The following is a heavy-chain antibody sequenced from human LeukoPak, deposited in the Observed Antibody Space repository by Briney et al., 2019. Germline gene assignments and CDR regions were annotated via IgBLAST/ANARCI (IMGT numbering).Heavy chain of an antibody. CDR2: ISNGGSDK. CDR1: GFTFSTYV. CDR3: ARGRQRWLQSDAFDI. J-gene: IGHJ3*02. D-gene: IGHD5-24*01. Sequence: SLRLSCAASGFTFSTYVIHWVRQAPGKGLEWVAVISNGGSDKYYADSVKGRFTISRDNSKNTVYLQTNSLRVEDTALYYCARGRQRWLQSDAFDIWGLGTTVTVSS. V-gene: IGHV3-30-3*01.